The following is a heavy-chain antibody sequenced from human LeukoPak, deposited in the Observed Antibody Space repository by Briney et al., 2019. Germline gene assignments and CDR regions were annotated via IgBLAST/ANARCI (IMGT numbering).Heavy chain of an antibody. D-gene: IGHD5-12*01. CDR1: GFTFSNAW. Sequence: GGSLRLFCAASGFTFSNAWMICARQAPGKGLEWVGRIKSKTDGGTRDYAAPVKGRFTISRDDSKNTLYLQMNSLKTEDTAVYYCTTDLVRRGYSGYDGDYWGQGTLVTVSS. V-gene: IGHV3-15*01. CDR2: IKSKTDGGTR. CDR3: TTDLVRRGYSGYDGDY. J-gene: IGHJ4*02.